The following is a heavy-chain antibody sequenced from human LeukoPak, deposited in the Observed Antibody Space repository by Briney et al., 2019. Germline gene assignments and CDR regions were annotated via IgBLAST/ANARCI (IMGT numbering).Heavy chain of an antibody. Sequence: SETLSLTCSVSGGSMSSYYWSWIRQPPGKGLEWIGYIYYSGSTNYNPSLKSRVTISVDTSKNQFSLKLSSVTAADTAVYYCARGYCSGGSCYSYWFDPWGQGTLVTVSS. CDR2: IYYSGST. J-gene: IGHJ5*02. D-gene: IGHD2-15*01. CDR1: GGSMSSYY. V-gene: IGHV4-59*01. CDR3: ARGYCSGGSCYSYWFDP.